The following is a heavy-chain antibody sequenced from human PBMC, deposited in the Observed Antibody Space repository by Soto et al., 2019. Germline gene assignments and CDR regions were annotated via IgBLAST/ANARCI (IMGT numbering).Heavy chain of an antibody. D-gene: IGHD2-2*01. CDR2: ISGSGGST. CDR1: GFTFSNSA. Sequence: EVQLLESGGGLVQPGGSLRLSCAAAGFTFSNSAMTWVRQAPGKGLEWVSVISGSGGSTYYADSVKGRFTISRDNSKNTLYLQITSLRAEDTAVYYCAKRTLTSCYPFDYWGHGALVTVYS. CDR3: AKRTLTSCYPFDY. J-gene: IGHJ4*01. V-gene: IGHV3-23*01.